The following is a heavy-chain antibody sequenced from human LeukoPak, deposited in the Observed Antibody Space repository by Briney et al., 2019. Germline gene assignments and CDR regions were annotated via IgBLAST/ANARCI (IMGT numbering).Heavy chain of an antibody. CDR3: ARWGGYCSGGSCYPPYYFDY. J-gene: IGHJ4*02. CDR2: IDPSDSYT. D-gene: IGHD2-15*01. V-gene: IGHV5-10-1*01. CDR1: GYSFTSYW. Sequence: GESLETSCKGSGYSFTSYWLSWVRQMPGKGLEWMGRIDPSDSYTNYSPSFQGHVSISADKSISTAYLQWSSLKASDTAMYYCARWGGYCSGGSCYPPYYFDYWGQGTLVTVSS.